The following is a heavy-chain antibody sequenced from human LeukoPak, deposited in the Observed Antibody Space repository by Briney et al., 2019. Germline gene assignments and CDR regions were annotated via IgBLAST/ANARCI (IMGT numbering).Heavy chain of an antibody. CDR1: GFTFSIYS. V-gene: IGHV3-21*01. CDR3: ARDAGDIVVEYYFDY. D-gene: IGHD2-2*01. CDR2: ISTSGSYR. Sequence: GGSLRLSCAASGFTFSIYSMNWVRQTPGKGLEWVSSISTSGSYRYYADSVKGRFTISRDNAKNSLYLQMNSLRAEDTAVYFCARDAGDIVVEYYFDYWGQGTLVTVSS. J-gene: IGHJ4*02.